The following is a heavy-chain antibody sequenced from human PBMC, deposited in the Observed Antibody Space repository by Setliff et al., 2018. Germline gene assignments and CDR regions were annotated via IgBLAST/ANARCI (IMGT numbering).Heavy chain of an antibody. J-gene: IGHJ6*02. CDR1: GFTFSSYA. Sequence: PGESLKISCAASGFTFSSYAMTWVRRAPGKGLECVSGISATSGTTNYADSVKGRFTISRDNSKNTLYVQMNSLRADDTAVYYCAKLRTPGTGYYYYAMDVWGQGTTVTVSS. D-gene: IGHD3-10*01. CDR2: ISATSGTT. CDR3: AKLRTPGTGYYYYAMDV. V-gene: IGHV3-23*01.